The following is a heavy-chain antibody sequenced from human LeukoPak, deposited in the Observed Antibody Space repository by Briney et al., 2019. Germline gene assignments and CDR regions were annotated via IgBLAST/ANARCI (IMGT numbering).Heavy chain of an antibody. V-gene: IGHV3-74*01. J-gene: IGHJ4*02. Sequence: GGSLRLSCAASGFTFSSYWMHWVRQAPGKGLVWVSRINSDGSSTSYADSVKGRFTISRDNAKNTLYLQMNSLRAEDTAVYYCAKDRPDSSGYYYSPSEFDYWGQGTLVTVSS. CDR1: GFTFSSYW. CDR2: INSDGSST. CDR3: AKDRPDSSGYYYSPSEFDY. D-gene: IGHD3-22*01.